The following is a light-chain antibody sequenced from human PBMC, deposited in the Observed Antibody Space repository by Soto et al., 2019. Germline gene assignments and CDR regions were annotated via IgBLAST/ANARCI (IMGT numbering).Light chain of an antibody. CDR2: EVN. Sequence: QSVVTQPPSASGSPGQSVTISCTGTSSDVGGYNFVSWYQQHPGKAPKLIIYEVNNRPSGVSNRFSGSKSGSTASLTISGLQAEDEADYYCISYTSSSTSYVFGTGTKLTVL. J-gene: IGLJ1*01. V-gene: IGLV2-14*01. CDR1: SSDVGGYNF. CDR3: ISYTSSSTSYV.